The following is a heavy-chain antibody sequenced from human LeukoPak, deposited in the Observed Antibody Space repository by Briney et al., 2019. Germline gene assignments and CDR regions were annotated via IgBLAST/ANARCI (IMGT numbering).Heavy chain of an antibody. V-gene: IGHV1-3*01. CDR3: ARGPGSDYGDI. D-gene: IGHD4-17*01. Sequence: GASVKVSCKASGYIFTDYAIHWSRQAPGQRPEWMGWMNAGNGNTKYSQKFQGRITLIRDTSAATAYMELSRLRSDDTAVYYCARGPGSDYGDIWGQGTMVTVSS. CDR2: MNAGNGNT. J-gene: IGHJ3*02. CDR1: GYIFTDYA.